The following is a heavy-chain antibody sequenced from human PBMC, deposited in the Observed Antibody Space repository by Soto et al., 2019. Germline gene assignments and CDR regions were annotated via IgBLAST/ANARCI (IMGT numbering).Heavy chain of an antibody. CDR3: TTDRGYLTFDY. V-gene: IGHV3-7*01. J-gene: IGHJ4*02. CDR1: GFTFSNSW. CDR2: IKEDGTAK. D-gene: IGHD3-22*01. Sequence: HPGGSLRLSCAASGFTFSNSWMNWVRQAPGKGLEWVANIKEDGTAKYYLDSVKGRFTVSRDNVKNSLYLQMNSLRAEDTVMYYCTTDRGYLTFDYWGPGTLVTVSS.